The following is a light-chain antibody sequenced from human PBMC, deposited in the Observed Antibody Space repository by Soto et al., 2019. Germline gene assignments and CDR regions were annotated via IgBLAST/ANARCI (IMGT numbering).Light chain of an antibody. V-gene: IGLV2-14*01. J-gene: IGLJ1*01. Sequence: QSALPHPASLSGSPGQSITISCPGPSGDIGIYNRVSWYQQHPGKAPKLMIYEVSNLPSGVSNRFSGSKSGNTASLTISGLQAEDEADYCCSSYTDSGALKVFGTGTKV. CDR3: SSYTDSGALKV. CDR2: EVS. CDR1: SGDIGIYNR.